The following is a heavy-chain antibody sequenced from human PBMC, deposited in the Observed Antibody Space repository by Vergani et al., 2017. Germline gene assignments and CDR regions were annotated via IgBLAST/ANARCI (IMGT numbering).Heavy chain of an antibody. Sequence: QVQLVQSGAEVKKPGSSVKVSCKASGGTFSSYAISWVRQAPGQGLEWMGGIIPIFGTANYAQKFQGRVTITADESTSTAYMELSSLRSEDTAVYYCARDLVPAAIRYYYYYMDVWGKGTTVTGSS. CDR3: ARDLVPAAIRYYYYYMDV. D-gene: IGHD2-2*02. CDR2: IIPIFGTA. J-gene: IGHJ6*03. CDR1: GGTFSSYA. V-gene: IGHV1-69*01.